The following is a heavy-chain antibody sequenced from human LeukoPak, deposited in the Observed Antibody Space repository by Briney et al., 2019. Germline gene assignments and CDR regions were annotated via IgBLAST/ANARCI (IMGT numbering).Heavy chain of an antibody. CDR2: INSDGSST. CDR3: ARAPRYSSGWYFDY. Sequence: GGSLRLSCAASGFTLSSYWMHWVRQAPGKGLVWVSRINSDGSSTSYADSVKGRFTISRDNAKNTLYLQMNSLRAEDTAVYYCARAPRYSSGWYFDYWGQGTLVTVSS. J-gene: IGHJ4*02. V-gene: IGHV3-74*01. CDR1: GFTLSSYW. D-gene: IGHD6-19*01.